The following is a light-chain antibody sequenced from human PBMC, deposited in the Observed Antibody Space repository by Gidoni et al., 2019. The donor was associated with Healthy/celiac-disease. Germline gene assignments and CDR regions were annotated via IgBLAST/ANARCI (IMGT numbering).Light chain of an antibody. J-gene: IGKJ4*01. CDR3: QQYGSSPT. CDR1: QSVSSSY. Sequence: IVLTQSPGTLSLSPGERATLSCRASQSVSSSYLAWYQQKPGQAPRLLIDGASSRATGIPDRFSGSGSGKDFTLTISRLEPEDFAVYYCQQYGSSPTCGGGTKVEIK. V-gene: IGKV3-20*01. CDR2: GAS.